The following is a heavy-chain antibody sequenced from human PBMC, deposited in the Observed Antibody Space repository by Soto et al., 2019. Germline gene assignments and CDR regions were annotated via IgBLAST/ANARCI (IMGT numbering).Heavy chain of an antibody. CDR2: INNDGSST. CDR1: DMSFSSYW. CDR3: VRDNFYSGLDV. Sequence: EVQLVESGGGLVQPGESLRLSCAASDMSFSSYWLHWVRQAPGKGLVWVSRINNDGSSTTYADSVKGRLTISRDNAKNTVYLQRNILRVEVTAVYYCVRDNFYSGLDVWGQGTTVTVSS. V-gene: IGHV3-74*01. J-gene: IGHJ6*02.